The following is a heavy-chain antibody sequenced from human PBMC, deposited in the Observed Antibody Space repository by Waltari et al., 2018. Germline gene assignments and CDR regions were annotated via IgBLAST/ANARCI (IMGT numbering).Heavy chain of an antibody. CDR1: GYTFTSYA. Sequence: QVQLVQSGAEVKKPGASVKVSCKASGYTFTSYAMHWVRQAPGQRLEWMGWINAGNGNTKYSKRFQGRGTITRDTAASTAYMELSSLRSEDTAVYYCACRDFWSGYYDYWGQGTLVTVSS. D-gene: IGHD3-3*01. CDR3: ACRDFWSGYYDY. CDR2: INAGNGNT. V-gene: IGHV1-3*01. J-gene: IGHJ4*02.